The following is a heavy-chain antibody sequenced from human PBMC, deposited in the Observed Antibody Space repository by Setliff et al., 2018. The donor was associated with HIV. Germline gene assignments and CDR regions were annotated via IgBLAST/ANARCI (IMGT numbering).Heavy chain of an antibody. J-gene: IGHJ6*03. V-gene: IGHV4-59*01. D-gene: IGHD3-10*02. CDR2: IYYSGST. Sequence: TCTVSGGSISSYYWSWIRQPPGKGLEWIGYIYYSGSTNYNPSLKSRVTISVDTSKNQFSLKLSSVTAADTAVYYCARGHMLITYYYYYYMDVWGKGTTVTVSS. CDR3: ARGHMLITYYYYYYMDV. CDR1: GGSISSYY.